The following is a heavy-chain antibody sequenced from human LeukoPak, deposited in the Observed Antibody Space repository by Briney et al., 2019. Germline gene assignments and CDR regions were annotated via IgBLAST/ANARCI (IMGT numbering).Heavy chain of an antibody. D-gene: IGHD1-26*01. J-gene: IGHJ4*02. V-gene: IGHV1-2*02. CDR2: INLDSGGT. CDR1: GYTFTGYY. CDR3: AGAGYRGNYYYYFDF. Sequence: ASVKVSCKASGYTFTGYYMHWVRQAPGQGLEWMGWINLDSGGTNYAQNFQGRVTMTRDMSISTVYMELSSLRSGDTAVYYCAGAGYRGNYYYYFDFWGQGTLVTVSS.